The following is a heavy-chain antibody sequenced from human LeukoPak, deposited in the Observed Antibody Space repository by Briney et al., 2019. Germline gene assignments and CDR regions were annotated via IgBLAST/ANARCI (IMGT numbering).Heavy chain of an antibody. CDR2: IKQDGTEK. J-gene: IGHJ4*02. D-gene: IGHD3-10*01. CDR1: GFTFSVFW. Sequence: GGSLRLSCAASGFTFSVFWMTWARQAPGKGLEWVANIKQDGTEKYYVDSVRGRFTLSRDNAENSLYLQMNSLRAEETAVYYCARRGWFGELFPANYWGQGTLVTVSS. V-gene: IGHV3-7*01. CDR3: ARRGWFGELFPANY.